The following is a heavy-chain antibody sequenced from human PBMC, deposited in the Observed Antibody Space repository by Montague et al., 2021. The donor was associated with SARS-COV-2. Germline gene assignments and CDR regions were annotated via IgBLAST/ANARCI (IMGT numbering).Heavy chain of an antibody. J-gene: IGHJ6*02. V-gene: IGHV4-34*01. CDR3: ARRTVRAAAGTLVYYYYGMDV. CDR1: GGSFSGYY. Sequence: SETLSLTRAVYGGSFSGYYWSWIRQPPGKGLEWIGEINHSGSTNXNPSLKSRVTISVDTSKNQFSLKLSSVTAADTAVYYCARRTVRAAAGTLVYYYYGMDVWGQGTTVTVSS. D-gene: IGHD6-13*01. CDR2: INHSGST.